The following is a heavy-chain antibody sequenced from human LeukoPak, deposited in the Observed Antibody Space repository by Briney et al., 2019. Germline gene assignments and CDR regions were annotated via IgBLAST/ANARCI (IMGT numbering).Heavy chain of an antibody. CDR3: SKKGCTSATCYINC. D-gene: IGHD2-2*01. V-gene: IGHV3-23*01. Sequence: GGSLRLSCAASGFTFSDYAMSWVRQAPGKGLEWVSSIGGSDGSTYYADSVKGRFTISRDNSKNTLYLQMNRLRAEDTAVYFCSKKGCTSATCYINCCGQGTLVTVSS. J-gene: IGHJ4*02. CDR2: IGGSDGST. CDR1: GFTFSDYA.